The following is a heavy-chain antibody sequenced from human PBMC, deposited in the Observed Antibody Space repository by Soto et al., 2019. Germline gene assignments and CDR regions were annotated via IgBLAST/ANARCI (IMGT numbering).Heavy chain of an antibody. CDR3: ARNGYCSGGSCYEYFQH. Sequence: SETLSLTCTVSGGSISSYYWSWIRQPPGKGLEWIGYIYYSGSTNYNPSLKSRVTISVDTSKNQFSLKLSSVTAADTAVYYCARNGYCSGGSCYEYFQHWGQGTLVTVSS. D-gene: IGHD2-15*01. J-gene: IGHJ1*01. CDR2: IYYSGST. CDR1: GGSISSYY. V-gene: IGHV4-59*01.